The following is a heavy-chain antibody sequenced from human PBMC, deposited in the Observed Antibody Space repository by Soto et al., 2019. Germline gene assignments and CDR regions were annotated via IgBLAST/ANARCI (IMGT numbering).Heavy chain of an antibody. J-gene: IGHJ5*02. CDR3: ARDPPGIAAGGAGA. Sequence: EVQLVESGGGLILPGGSLRLSCAASGVTVSNNYMRWVRQAPGKGLEWVSLIYSGGDTHYADSVKGRFTISRDSSKNTVYLQMNSLRAEDTAVYYCARDPPGIAAGGAGAWGQGTLVTVS. V-gene: IGHV3-53*01. CDR1: GVTVSNNY. CDR2: IYSGGDT. D-gene: IGHD6-13*01.